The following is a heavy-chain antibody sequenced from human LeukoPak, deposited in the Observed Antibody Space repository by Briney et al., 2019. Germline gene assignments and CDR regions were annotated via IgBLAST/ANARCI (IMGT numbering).Heavy chain of an antibody. D-gene: IGHD3-3*01. CDR2: ISTGGST. V-gene: IGHV4-59*11. Sequence: SETLSLTCSVSGGSISSHYRNWVRQPPGKGLEWMGYISTGGSTYYNHSVRGRVTLSGDTSKNEISLKLTTVTATDTAVYYCARGFLEWLPITWFDPWGQGTLVTVSS. J-gene: IGHJ5*02. CDR1: GGSISSHY. CDR3: ARGFLEWLPITWFDP.